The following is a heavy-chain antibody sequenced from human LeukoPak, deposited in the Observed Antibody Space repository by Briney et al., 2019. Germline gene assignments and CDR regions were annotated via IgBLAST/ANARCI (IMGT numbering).Heavy chain of an antibody. CDR2: IKQDGGEK. Sequence: GGSLRLSCAAAGFSFSNYWMNWVRQAPGKGLEWVANIKQDGGEKYYVDSVKGRFTISRDNAKNSLYLQMSSLRAEDTAVYYCGRADQKWFGESMVDYWGQGTLVTVSS. V-gene: IGHV3-7*01. D-gene: IGHD3-10*01. CDR3: GRADQKWFGESMVDY. J-gene: IGHJ4*02. CDR1: GFSFSNYW.